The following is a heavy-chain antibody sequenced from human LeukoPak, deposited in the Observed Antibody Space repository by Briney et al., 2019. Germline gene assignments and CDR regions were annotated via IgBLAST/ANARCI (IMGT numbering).Heavy chain of an antibody. CDR3: ARHPVVNYWFDP. CDR1: GGSISSYY. Sequence: PSETLSLTCTVPGGSISSYYWSWIRQPPGKGLWWIGYIYYSGSTNYTPSLNSRATISVDTSKNQFSLKLSSVTAADTAVYYCARHPVVNYWFDPWGQGTLVTVSS. CDR2: IYYSGST. D-gene: IGHD4-23*01. J-gene: IGHJ5*02. V-gene: IGHV4-59*08.